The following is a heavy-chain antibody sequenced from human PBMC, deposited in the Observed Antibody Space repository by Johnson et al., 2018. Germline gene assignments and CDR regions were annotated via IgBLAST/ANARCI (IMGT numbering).Heavy chain of an antibody. Sequence: VQLVESGGGLVQPGGSLRLSCAASGFTFSSYWMSWVRQAPGKGLEWVANIKEDGSEKYLVDSVKGRFTITKDNAKNSLYLQMNSRRAEDTAVYDWARGKVPPNMYYYYMDVWGKGTTVTVSS. CDR2: IKEDGSEK. D-gene: IGHD2-2*01. CDR3: ARGKVPPNMYYYYMDV. J-gene: IGHJ6*03. CDR1: GFTFSSYW. V-gene: IGHV3-7*01.